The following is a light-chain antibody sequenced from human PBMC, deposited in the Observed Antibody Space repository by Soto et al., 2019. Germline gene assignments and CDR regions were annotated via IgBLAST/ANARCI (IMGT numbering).Light chain of an antibody. CDR3: GTWDSSGV. CDR1: SSNIGNNY. J-gene: IGLJ3*02. Sequence: QSVLTQPPSVSAAPGQTVTISCSGSSSNIGNNYVSWYQQLPGTAPKLLIYDNNKRPSGIRDRFSGSKSGTSATLGITGLQTGDEADYYCGTWDSSGVFGGGTKLTVL. CDR2: DNN. V-gene: IGLV1-51*01.